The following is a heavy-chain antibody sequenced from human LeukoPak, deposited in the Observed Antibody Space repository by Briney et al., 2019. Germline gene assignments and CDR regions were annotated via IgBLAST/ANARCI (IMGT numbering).Heavy chain of an antibody. CDR1: GGSISSSNW. J-gene: IGHJ6*03. CDR2: IYHSGST. V-gene: IGHV4-4*02. CDR3: ARHKDYYYSYMDV. Sequence: ISAVAGGSISSSNWWSWVRQPPGKGLEWIGQIYHSGSTNYNPSLKSRVTISVDKSKNQFSLKMRSVTAADTAVYYCARHKDYYYSYMDVWGKGTTVTISS.